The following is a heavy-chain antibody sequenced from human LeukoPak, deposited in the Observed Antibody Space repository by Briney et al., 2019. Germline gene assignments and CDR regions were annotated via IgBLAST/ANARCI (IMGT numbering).Heavy chain of an antibody. CDR3: ARDAVEMATIDYYYYGMDV. CDR1: GFTVSSNY. Sequence: GGSLRLSCAASGFTVSSNYMSWVRQAPGKGLEWVSVIYSGGSTHYADSVKGRFTISRDNSKNTLYLQMNSLRAEDTAVYYCARDAVEMATIDYYYYGMDVWGQGTTVTVSS. J-gene: IGHJ6*02. V-gene: IGHV3-53*01. CDR2: IYSGGST. D-gene: IGHD5-24*01.